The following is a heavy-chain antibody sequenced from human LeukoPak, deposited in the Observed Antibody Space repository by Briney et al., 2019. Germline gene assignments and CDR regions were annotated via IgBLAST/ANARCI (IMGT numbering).Heavy chain of an antibody. J-gene: IGHJ4*02. CDR1: GFTFSRYG. CDR3: AKDGEAYSSSWYSKHFDY. Sequence: PGGSLRLSCAASGFTFSRYGMHWVRQAPGKGLEWVSAISGSGGSTYYADSVKGRFTISRDNSKNTLYLQMNSLRAGDTAVYYCAKDGEAYSSSWYSKHFDYWGQGTLVTVSS. D-gene: IGHD6-13*01. V-gene: IGHV3-23*01. CDR2: ISGSGGST.